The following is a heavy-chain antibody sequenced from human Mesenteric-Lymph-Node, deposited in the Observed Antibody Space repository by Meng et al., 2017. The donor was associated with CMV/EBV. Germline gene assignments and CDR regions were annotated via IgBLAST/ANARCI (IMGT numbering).Heavy chain of an antibody. D-gene: IGHD6-6*01. Sequence: ISSGGYYWSWIRQHPGKGLEWMGYMYYSGSTYYNPSLKSRVTISVDTSKNQFSLKLSSVTAADTAVYYCARFSVGSSVAGGFWVDPWGQGTLVTVSS. V-gene: IGHV4-31*02. J-gene: IGHJ5*02. CDR1: ISSGGYY. CDR3: ARFSVGSSVAGGFWVDP. CDR2: MYYSGST.